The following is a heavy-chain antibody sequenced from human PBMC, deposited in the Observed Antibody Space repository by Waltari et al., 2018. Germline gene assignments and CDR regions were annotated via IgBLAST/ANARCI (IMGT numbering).Heavy chain of an antibody. J-gene: IGHJ4*02. CDR1: RDSIAAPDTY. CDR2: IHRGGNT. CDR3: ARQQSVPTSGCFDF. V-gene: IGHV4-39*01. D-gene: IGHD3-10*01. Sequence: QVRLQESGPGLVKTSESLSLTCSVSRDSIAAPDTYGAWIRQPPRKGLEWIGSIHRGGNTYYNPSLKSRVTISVDTSKNRFSLKVDSVTAADTSIYYCARQQSVPTSGCFDFWGQGAQVAVSA.